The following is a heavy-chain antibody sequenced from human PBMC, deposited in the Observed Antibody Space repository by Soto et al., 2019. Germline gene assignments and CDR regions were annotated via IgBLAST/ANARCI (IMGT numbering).Heavy chain of an antibody. V-gene: IGHV1-69*01. D-gene: IGHD3-10*01. Sequence: QAQLVQSGAEVKKPGSSVKVSCKPSGGAFSSYSISWVRQAPGQGLEWMGGIIPIFGTPNYAQKFQGRVTITADDSTGPAYMDLKSLKSEDTAIYYCDYGGVVTTLTYFDHWGQGTQVTVSS. CDR1: GGAFSSYS. J-gene: IGHJ4*02. CDR2: IIPIFGTP. CDR3: DYGGVVTTLTYFDH.